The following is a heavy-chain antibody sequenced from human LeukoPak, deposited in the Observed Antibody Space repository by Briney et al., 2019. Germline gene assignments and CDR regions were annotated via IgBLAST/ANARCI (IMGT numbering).Heavy chain of an antibody. V-gene: IGHV1-69*13. J-gene: IGHJ4*02. D-gene: IGHD4-17*01. CDR3: ARGGVTKPFDY. CDR1: GGTFSSYA. CDR2: IIPIFGTA. Sequence: ASVKVSCKASGGTFSSYAISWVRQAPGQGLEWMGGIIPIFGTANYAQKFQGRVTITADESTSTAYMELSSLRSEATAVYYCARGGVTKPFDYWGQGTLVNVSS.